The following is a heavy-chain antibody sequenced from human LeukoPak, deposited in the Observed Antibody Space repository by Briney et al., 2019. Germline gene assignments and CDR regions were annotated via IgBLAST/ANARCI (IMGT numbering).Heavy chain of an antibody. J-gene: IGHJ3*02. CDR2: IYHSGST. V-gene: IGHV4-38-2*02. D-gene: IGHD2-2*01. CDR3: ARGYCSSTSCYRDDAFDI. Sequence: PSETLSLTCTVSGYSISSGYYWGWIRQPPGKGLEWIGSIYHSGSTYYNPSLKSRVTISVDTSKNQFSLKLSSVTAADTAVYYCARGYCSSTSCYRDDAFDIWGQGTMVTVSS. CDR1: GYSISSGYY.